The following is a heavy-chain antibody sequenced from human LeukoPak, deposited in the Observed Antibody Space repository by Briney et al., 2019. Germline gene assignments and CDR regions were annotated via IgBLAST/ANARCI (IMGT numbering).Heavy chain of an antibody. CDR2: ISYDGSNK. J-gene: IGHJ4*02. V-gene: IGHV3-30*04. Sequence: GGSLRLSCAASGFTFSSYAMHWVRQAPGKGLEWVAVISYDGSNKYYADSVKGRFTISRDNSKNTLYLQMNSLRAEDTAVYYCAKDFRPYCSSTSCYPHFDYWGQGTLVTVSS. CDR1: GFTFSSYA. D-gene: IGHD2-2*01. CDR3: AKDFRPYCSSTSCYPHFDY.